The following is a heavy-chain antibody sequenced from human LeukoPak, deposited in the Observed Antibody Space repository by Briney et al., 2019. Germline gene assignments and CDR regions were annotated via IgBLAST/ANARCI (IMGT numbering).Heavy chain of an antibody. CDR2: INPNSGGT. V-gene: IGHV1-2*02. CDR3: ARDPAITMVRGVMYGMDV. J-gene: IGHJ6*02. Sequence: GASVKVSCKASGYTFTGYYTHWVRQAPGQGLEWMGWINPNSGGTNYAQKFQGRVTMTRDTSISTAYMELGRLRSDDTAVYYCARDPAITMVRGVMYGMDVWGQGTTVTVSS. CDR1: GYTFTGYY. D-gene: IGHD3-10*01.